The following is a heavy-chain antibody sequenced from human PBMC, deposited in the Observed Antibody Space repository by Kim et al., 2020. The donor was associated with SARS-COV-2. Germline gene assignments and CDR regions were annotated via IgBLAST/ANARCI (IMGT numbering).Heavy chain of an antibody. J-gene: IGHJ5*02. CDR1: GGSISSSSYY. CDR3: ARQGGYFDWLLYWLQFDP. D-gene: IGHD3-9*01. CDR2: IYYSGST. V-gene: IGHV4-39*01. Sequence: SETLSLTCTVSGGSISSSSYYWGWIRQPPGKGLEWIGSIYYSGSTYYNPSLKSRVTISVDTSKNQFSLKLSSVTAADTAVYYCARQGGYFDWLLYWLQFDPWGQGTLVTVSS.